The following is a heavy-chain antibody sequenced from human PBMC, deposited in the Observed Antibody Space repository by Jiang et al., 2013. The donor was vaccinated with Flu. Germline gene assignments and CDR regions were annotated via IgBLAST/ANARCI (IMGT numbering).Heavy chain of an antibody. CDR2: STLAMVT. CDR3: AIEPPGTTKSLDY. D-gene: IGHD1-26*01. J-gene: IGHJ4*02. Sequence: AEVKKPGAVSEGFLQGFWTHLPQLCYALGAPGPRTKGLSGWDGSTLAMVTQNFSQNFQGRVTITRDTSASTAYMELRSLRSEDTALYYCAIEPPGTTKSLDYWGQGSRVTVSS. CDR1: THLPQLC. V-gene: IGHV1-3*01.